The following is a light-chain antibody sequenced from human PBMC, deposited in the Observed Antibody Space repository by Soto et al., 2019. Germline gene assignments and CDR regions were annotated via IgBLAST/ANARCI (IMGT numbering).Light chain of an antibody. CDR2: DAS. J-gene: IGKJ4*01. V-gene: IGKV1-5*01. CDR1: QSINNW. CDR3: QQYDNYPLT. Sequence: IRMTQSPSSFSASTGDRVTITCRASQSINNWLAWYQQKPGKAPKFLIYDASNLESGVPSRFSGSASGTEFTLTISSLQPDDFATYYCQQYDNYPLTFGGGTKMDIK.